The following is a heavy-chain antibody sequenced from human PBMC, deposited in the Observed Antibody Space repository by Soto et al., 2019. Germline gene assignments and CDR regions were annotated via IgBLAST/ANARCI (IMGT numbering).Heavy chain of an antibody. D-gene: IGHD2-2*02. V-gene: IGHV5-10-1*01. CDR2: IDPSDSYT. CDR3: ARLVVVPAAIHYYYYYGMDV. J-gene: IGHJ6*02. CDR1: GYSFTSYW. Sequence: GESLKIFCNGSGYSFTSYWISWVRQMPGKGLEWMGRIDPSDSYTNYSPSFQGHVTISADKSISTAYLQWSSLKASDTAMYYCARLVVVPAAIHYYYYYGMDVWGQGTTVTVYS.